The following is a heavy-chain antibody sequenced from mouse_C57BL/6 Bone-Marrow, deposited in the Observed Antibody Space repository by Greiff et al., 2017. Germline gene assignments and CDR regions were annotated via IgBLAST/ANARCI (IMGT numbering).Heavy chain of an antibody. CDR2: LYPGGGYT. Sequence: QVQLQQSGAELVRPGTSVKMSCKASGYTFTNYWIGWAKQRPGHGLEWIGDLYPGGGYTNYNEKFKGKATLTADKSSSTAYMQFSSLTSEDSAIYACAVYDYDGYYYSMDDWGTGTSVTVSS. D-gene: IGHD2-4*01. CDR3: AVYDYDGYYYSMDD. J-gene: IGHJ4*01. V-gene: IGHV1-63*01. CDR1: GYTFTNYW.